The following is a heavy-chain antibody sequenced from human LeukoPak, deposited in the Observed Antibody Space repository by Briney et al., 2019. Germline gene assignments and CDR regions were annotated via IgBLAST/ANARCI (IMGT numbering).Heavy chain of an antibody. V-gene: IGHV3-11*01. D-gene: IGHD3-22*01. CDR2: ISSSGSTI. CDR1: GFTFSDYY. J-gene: IGHJ4*02. CDR3: ASYFHYYDSSGYYMWGNDY. Sequence: GGSLRLSCAASGFTFSDYYMSWIRQAPGKGLEWVSYISSSGSTIYYADSVKGRFTISRDNAKNSLYLQMNSLSAEDTAVYYCASYFHYYDSSGYYMWGNDYWGQGTLVTVSS.